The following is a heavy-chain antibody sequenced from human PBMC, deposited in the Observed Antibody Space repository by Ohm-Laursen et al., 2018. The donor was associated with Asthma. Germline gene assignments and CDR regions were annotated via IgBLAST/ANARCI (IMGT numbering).Heavy chain of an antibody. CDR2: ISYDERSA. CDR1: GFTFSSFA. J-gene: IGHJ5*02. D-gene: IGHD3-10*01. CDR3: TRDAMPGSGANWARNLFDP. V-gene: IGHV3-30*04. Sequence: SLRLSCAASGFTFSSFAIHWVRQPPGKGLEWMAVISYDERSAFYSDSVKGRFTLSRDNSKNMLYLQMNNLQAEDTAVYYCTRDAMPGSGANWARNLFDPWGQGTLVTVST.